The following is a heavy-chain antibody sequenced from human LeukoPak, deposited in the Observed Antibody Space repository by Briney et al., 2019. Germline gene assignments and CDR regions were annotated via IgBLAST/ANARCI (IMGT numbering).Heavy chain of an antibody. D-gene: IGHD3-10*01. Sequence: SETLSLTCTVSGGSISSYYWSWIRQPPGKGLEWIGCIYYSGSTNYNPSLKSRVTISVDTSKNQFSLKLSSVTAADTSVYYCARDQGIKPAGGFGYWGQGTLVTVSS. CDR1: GGSISSYY. CDR3: ARDQGIKPAGGFGY. CDR2: IYYSGST. V-gene: IGHV4-59*12. J-gene: IGHJ4*02.